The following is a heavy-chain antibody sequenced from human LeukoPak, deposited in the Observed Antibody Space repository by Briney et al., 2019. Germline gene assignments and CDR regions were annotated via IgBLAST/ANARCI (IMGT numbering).Heavy chain of an antibody. CDR1: GYTLTELS. Sequence: RASVKVSCKVSGYTLTELSMHWVRQAPGKGLEWMGGFDPEYGETIYAQKFQGGVTMTEDTSTDTACMELSSLRSEDSAVYYCATAYVYPVDFWGQGTLVTVSS. V-gene: IGHV1-24*01. CDR3: ATAYVYPVDF. CDR2: FDPEYGET. J-gene: IGHJ4*02. D-gene: IGHD2-8*01.